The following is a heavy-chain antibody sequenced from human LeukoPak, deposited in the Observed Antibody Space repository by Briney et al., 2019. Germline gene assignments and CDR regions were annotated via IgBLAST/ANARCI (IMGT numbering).Heavy chain of an antibody. V-gene: IGHV4-61*02. J-gene: IGHJ6*03. CDR1: GGSISSGSYY. CDR2: IYTSGST. D-gene: IGHD6-13*01. CDR3: ARAAIAAAGTHYYYYMDV. Sequence: SETLSLTCTVSGGSISSGSYYWSWIRQPAGKGLEWIGRIYTSGSTNYNPSLKSRVTISVDTSKNQFSLKLSSVTAADTAVYYCARAAIAAAGTHYYYYMDVWGKGTTVTISS.